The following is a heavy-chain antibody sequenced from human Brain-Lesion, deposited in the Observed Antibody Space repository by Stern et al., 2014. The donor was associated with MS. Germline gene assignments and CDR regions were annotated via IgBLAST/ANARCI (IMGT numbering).Heavy chain of an antibody. D-gene: IGHD2-21*01. V-gene: IGHV3-43D*03. CDR1: GFTFDDYA. J-gene: IGHJ4*02. CDR3: AGGLGF. Sequence: EVQLVESGGVVVQPGGSRRLSCAASGFTFDDYAMHWVRQAPGKGLEWVSLITWDGGSTSYTDSVKGRFSISRDNRKSLLYLQMNSLRPEDTALYYCAGGLGFWGRGTLVTVSS. CDR2: ITWDGGST.